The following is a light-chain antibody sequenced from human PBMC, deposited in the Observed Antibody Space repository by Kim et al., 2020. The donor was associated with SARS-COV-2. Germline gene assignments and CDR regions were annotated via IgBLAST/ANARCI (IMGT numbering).Light chain of an antibody. J-gene: IGLJ3*02. CDR1: DSNIGKYP. Sequence: QPVLTQPPSVSATPGQTVTISCSGSDSNIGKYPVDWYQQLPGTAPKLLMYDNNQWPSGVPDRFSGSKSGTSASLAISGLQPEDEADYYCAAWDASQNALVFGGGTQLTVL. CDR2: DNN. V-gene: IGLV1-44*01. CDR3: AAWDASQNALV.